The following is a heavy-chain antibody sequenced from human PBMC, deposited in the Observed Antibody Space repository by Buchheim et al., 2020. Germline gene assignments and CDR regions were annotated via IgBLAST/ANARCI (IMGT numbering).Heavy chain of an antibody. CDR3: ASLYYYDSSGYYNPYYFDY. D-gene: IGHD3-22*01. V-gene: IGHV4-39*07. CDR2: IYYSGST. CDR1: GGSISSSSYY. Sequence: QLQLQESGPGLVKPSETLSLTCTVSGGSISSSSYYWGWIRQPPGKGLEWIGSIYYSGSTYYNPSLKSRVTISVDTSKHQFSLKLSSVTAADTAVYYCASLYYYDSSGYYNPYYFDYWGQGTL. J-gene: IGHJ4*02.